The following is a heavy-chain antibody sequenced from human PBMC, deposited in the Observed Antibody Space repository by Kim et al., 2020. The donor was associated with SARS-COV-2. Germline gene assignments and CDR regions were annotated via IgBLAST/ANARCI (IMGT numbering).Heavy chain of an antibody. D-gene: IGHD2-2*01. CDR1: GYSFTSYW. CDR2: IDPSDSYT. Sequence: GESLKISCKGSGYSFTSYWISWVRQMPGKGLEWMGRIDPSDSYTNYSPSFQGHVTISADKSISTAYLQWSSLKASDTAMYYCARQGCSSTSCPRWGWFDPWGQGTLVTVSS. V-gene: IGHV5-10-1*01. J-gene: IGHJ5*02. CDR3: ARQGCSSTSCPRWGWFDP.